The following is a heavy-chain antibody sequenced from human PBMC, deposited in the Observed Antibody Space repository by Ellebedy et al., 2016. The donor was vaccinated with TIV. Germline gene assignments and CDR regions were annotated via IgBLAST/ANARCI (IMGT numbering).Heavy chain of an antibody. CDR1: GFTFSIAG. CDR3: TRDGSEWSRDY. CDR2: IVNSGRET. J-gene: IGHJ4*02. D-gene: IGHD3-3*01. Sequence: GGSLRLXCAASGFTFSIAGMTWVRQAPGKGLEWVATIVNSGRETYYADPLKGRFTISRDNAMNLVYLQMNSLSVEDTAVYYCTRDGSEWSRDYWGQGTLVTVSS. V-gene: IGHV3-21*06.